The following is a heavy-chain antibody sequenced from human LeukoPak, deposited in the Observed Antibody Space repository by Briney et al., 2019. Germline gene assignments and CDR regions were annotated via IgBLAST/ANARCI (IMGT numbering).Heavy chain of an antibody. V-gene: IGHV4-59*12. CDR2: IYYSGST. Sequence: SETLSLTCTVSGGSISSYYWSWIRQPPGKGLEWIGYIYYSGSTNYNPSLKSRVTISVDTSKNQFSLKLSSVTAADTAVYYCARDPGRYCSSTSCYPYYYYGMDVWGQGTTVTVSS. J-gene: IGHJ6*02. D-gene: IGHD2-2*01. CDR3: ARDPGRYCSSTSCYPYYYYGMDV. CDR1: GGSISSYY.